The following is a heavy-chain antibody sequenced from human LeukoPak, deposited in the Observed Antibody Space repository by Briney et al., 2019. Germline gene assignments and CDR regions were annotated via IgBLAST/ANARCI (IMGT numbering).Heavy chain of an antibody. J-gene: IGHJ5*02. CDR1: GYSFTSYG. CDR3: ARNDSYDFWSGSTGRFDP. V-gene: IGHV5-51*01. Sequence: GESLKISCKGSGYSFTSYGIGWVRQMPRKGREWMGIIYPGDSDTRYRPSFQGQVTMSDDKSLSTVSLQWSSLKASDTAMYYCARNDSYDFWSGSTGRFDPWGQGTLVTVSS. D-gene: IGHD3-3*01. CDR2: IYPGDSDT.